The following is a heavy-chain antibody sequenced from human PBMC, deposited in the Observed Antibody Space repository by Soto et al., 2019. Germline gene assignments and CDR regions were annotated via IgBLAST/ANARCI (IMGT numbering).Heavy chain of an antibody. J-gene: IGHJ4*02. Sequence: GASVKVSCKASGNTFTSYYMHWVRQAPGQGLGWMGIINPSSGSTSYAQKFQGRVTMTRDTSTSTVYMELSSLRSEDTAVYYCATSYGSGYRAFDYWGQGALVTVSS. CDR2: INPSSGST. CDR1: GNTFTSYY. V-gene: IGHV1-46*01. D-gene: IGHD3-10*01. CDR3: ATSYGSGYRAFDY.